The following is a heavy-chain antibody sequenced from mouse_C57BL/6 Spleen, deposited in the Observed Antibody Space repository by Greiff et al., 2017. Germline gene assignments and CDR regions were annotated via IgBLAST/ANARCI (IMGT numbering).Heavy chain of an antibody. Sequence: VKLQQPGAELVMPGASVKLSCKASGYTFTSYWMHWVKQRPGQGLEWIGEIDPSDSYTNYNQKFKGKSTLTVDKSSSTAYMQLSSLTSEDSAVYYCASRSGLRRYAMDYWGQGTSVTVSS. D-gene: IGHD2-2*01. CDR3: ASRSGLRRYAMDY. J-gene: IGHJ4*01. CDR1: GYTFTSYW. V-gene: IGHV1-69*01. CDR2: IDPSDSYT.